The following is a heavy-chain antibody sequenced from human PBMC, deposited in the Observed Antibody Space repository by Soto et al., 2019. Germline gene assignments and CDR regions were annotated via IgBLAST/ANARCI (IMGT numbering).Heavy chain of an antibody. CDR1: GYTFNRHD. J-gene: IGHJ3*02. CDR3: AREGLYGSIQDNTFDI. D-gene: IGHD6-19*01. CDR2: MNPKSGNT. Sequence: QVQLVQSGAEVKRSGASVRISCKASGYTFNRHDINWVRQATGQGPEWIGWMNPKSGNTGYAQKFQGRVTMTRDSSITTAYMDLSSLTSDDTAIYYCAREGLYGSIQDNTFDIWGQGTMVSVSS. V-gene: IGHV1-8*01.